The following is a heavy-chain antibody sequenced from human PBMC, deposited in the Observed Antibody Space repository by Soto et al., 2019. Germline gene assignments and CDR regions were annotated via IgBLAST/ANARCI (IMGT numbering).Heavy chain of an antibody. CDR2: IYYSGRT. CDR1: GGSISSGGYY. V-gene: IGHV4-31*03. CDR3: ARGSFSSSSSWFDP. J-gene: IGHJ5*02. D-gene: IGHD6-6*01. Sequence: QVQLQESGPGLVKPSQTLSLTCTVSGGSISSGGYYWSWIRQPPGKGLEWIGYIYYSGRTYYNPSLPSRVSIAVDTTETQFSLKLTSSTAADTSVYYCARGSFSSSSSWFDPWGRGTLVTVSS.